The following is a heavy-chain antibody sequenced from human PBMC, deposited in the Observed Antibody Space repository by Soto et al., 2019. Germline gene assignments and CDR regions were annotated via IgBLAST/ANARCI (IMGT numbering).Heavy chain of an antibody. CDR2: TYYRSKWYN. Sequence: PSQTLSLTXAISGDGVSSNSAAWNWIRQSPSRGLEWLGRTYYRSKWYNDYAVSVKSRITINPDTSKNQFSLQLNSVTPEDTAVYYCAGDHDFWSGYYRSPSFDYWGQGTLVTVSS. V-gene: IGHV6-1*01. CDR1: GDGVSSNSAA. J-gene: IGHJ4*02. D-gene: IGHD3-3*01. CDR3: AGDHDFWSGYYRSPSFDY.